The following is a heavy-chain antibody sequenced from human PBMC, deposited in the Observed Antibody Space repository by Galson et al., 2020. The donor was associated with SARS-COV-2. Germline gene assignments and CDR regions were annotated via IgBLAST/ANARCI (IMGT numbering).Heavy chain of an antibody. J-gene: IGHJ4*02. CDR1: GFTFSDYG. D-gene: IGHD2-15*01. Sequence: GGSLILSCGASGFTFSDYGIHWVRQAPGKGLEWVALISYDGSNKYYADSVKGRFTISRDNSKNTLYLQMNSLRAEDTAVYYCAKDLDVKGYCSGGSCSTLDYWGLGTLVTVSS. CDR2: ISYDGSNK. V-gene: IGHV3-30*18. CDR3: AKDLDVKGYCSGGSCSTLDY.